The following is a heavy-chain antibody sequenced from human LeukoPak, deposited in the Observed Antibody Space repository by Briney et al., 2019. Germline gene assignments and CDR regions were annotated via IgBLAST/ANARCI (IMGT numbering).Heavy chain of an antibody. D-gene: IGHD6-13*01. Sequence: SETLSLTCTVSGGSISSYYWSWIRQPAGKGLEWIGRIYTSGSTNYNPSLKSRVTMSVDTSKNQFSLKLSSVTAADTAVYYCARVVSSSWYRTTDYWGQGTLVTVSS. CDR1: GGSISSYY. V-gene: IGHV4-4*07. CDR3: ARVVSSSWYRTTDY. CDR2: IYTSGST. J-gene: IGHJ4*02.